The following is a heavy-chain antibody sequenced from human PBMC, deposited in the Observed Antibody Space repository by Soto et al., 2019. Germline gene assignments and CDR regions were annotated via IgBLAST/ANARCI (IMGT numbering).Heavy chain of an antibody. CDR2: ISATGGGT. CDR3: AKDRLAGGNSAFYFDF. D-gene: IGHD3-16*01. Sequence: SLRSLRLSCAASGFKFSNYAMSWVRQAPGKGLEWVSLISATGGGTYYADSVQGRFTITRDNSHNTLYLQVHSLTAEDTAVSYCAKDRLAGGNSAFYFDFWRQGSQETV. J-gene: IGHJ4*02. CDR1: GFKFSNYA. V-gene: IGHV3-23*01.